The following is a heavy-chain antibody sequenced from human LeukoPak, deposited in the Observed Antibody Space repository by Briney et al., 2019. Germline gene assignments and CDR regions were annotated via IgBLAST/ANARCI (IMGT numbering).Heavy chain of an antibody. J-gene: IGHJ4*02. CDR3: ARALYNAYDHAY. D-gene: IGHD5-12*01. CDR1: GGSISSYY. CDR2: ISYSGST. V-gene: IGHV4-59*08. Sequence: SETLSLTCTVSGGSISSYYWSWIRQPPGKGLEWIGYISYSGSTNYNPSLNSRVTISVDTSRNLFSLRLTSVTAADTAVYYCARALYNAYDHAYWGQGTLVTVSS.